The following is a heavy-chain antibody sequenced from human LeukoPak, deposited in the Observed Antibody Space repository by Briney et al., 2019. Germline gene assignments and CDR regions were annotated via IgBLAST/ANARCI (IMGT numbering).Heavy chain of an antibody. J-gene: IGHJ4*02. D-gene: IGHD3-3*01. V-gene: IGHV3-23*01. CDR2: IRGGGAP. Sequence: GGSLRLSCAASGFTFSSHTMNWVRQAPGKGLQWVSSIRGGGAPVYADSVKGRFTISRDNSKNTLYLQMNSLRAEDTAVYYCARDPIGPHLSLPYDFWSEYWGQGTLVTVSS. CDR3: ARDPIGPHLSLPYDFWSEY. CDR1: GFTFSSHT.